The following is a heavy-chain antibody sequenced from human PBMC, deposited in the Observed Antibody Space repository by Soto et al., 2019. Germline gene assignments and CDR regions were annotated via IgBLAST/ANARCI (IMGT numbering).Heavy chain of an antibody. CDR2: IYPGDSDT. V-gene: IGHV5-51*01. CDR1: GYSFTSYW. D-gene: IGHD2-2*01. Sequence: SLKISCKGSGYSFTSYWIGWVRQMPGKGLEWMGIIYPGDSDTRYSPSFQGQVTISADKSISTAYLQWSSLKASDTAMYYCARYDLGYCSNTSCNGDAFDIWGQGTMVTVSS. CDR3: ARYDLGYCSNTSCNGDAFDI. J-gene: IGHJ3*02.